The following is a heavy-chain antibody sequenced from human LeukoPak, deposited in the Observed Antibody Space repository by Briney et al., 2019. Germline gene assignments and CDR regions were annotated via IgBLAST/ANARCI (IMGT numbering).Heavy chain of an antibody. V-gene: IGHV1-46*01. Sequence: ASVKVSCKASGYTFTSYSMHWVRQAPGQGLEWMGIINPSGGSTSYAQKFQGRVTMTRDTSTSTVYMELSSLRSEDTAVYYCASGNKTMVRNYYYMDVWGKGTTVTVSS. CDR3: ASGNKTMVRNYYYMDV. D-gene: IGHD3-10*01. J-gene: IGHJ6*03. CDR2: INPSGGST. CDR1: GYTFTSYS.